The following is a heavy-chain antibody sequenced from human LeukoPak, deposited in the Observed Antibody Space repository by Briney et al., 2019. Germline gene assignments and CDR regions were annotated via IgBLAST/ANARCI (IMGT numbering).Heavy chain of an antibody. Sequence: GGSLRLSCGASGFTFSSYAMSWVRQAPGKGLEWVSSISSSSSYIYYADSVKGRFTISRDNAKNSLYLQMNSLRAEDTAVYYCASRKYYDILTGYRAGAFDIWGQGTMVTVSS. J-gene: IGHJ3*02. CDR2: ISSSSSYI. D-gene: IGHD3-9*01. V-gene: IGHV3-21*01. CDR1: GFTFSSYA. CDR3: ASRKYYDILTGYRAGAFDI.